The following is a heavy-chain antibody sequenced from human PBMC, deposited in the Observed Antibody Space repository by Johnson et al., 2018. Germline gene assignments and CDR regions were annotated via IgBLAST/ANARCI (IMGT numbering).Heavy chain of an antibody. D-gene: IGHD6-13*01. CDR1: GFTFDDYA. J-gene: IGHJ3*02. CDR3: AKGRDSSPYDAFDI. CDR2: ISWNSGSI. Sequence: VQLVESGGGLVQPGRSLRLSCAASGFTFDDYAMHWVRQAPGKGLEWVSGISWNSGSIGYADSVKGRFTISRDNAKNSLYLQMNSLRAEDTAVYYCAKGRDSSPYDAFDIWGQGTMVTVSS. V-gene: IGHV3-9*01.